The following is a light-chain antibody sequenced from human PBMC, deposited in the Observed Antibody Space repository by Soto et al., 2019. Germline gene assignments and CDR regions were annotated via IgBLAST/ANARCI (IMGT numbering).Light chain of an antibody. V-gene: IGLV1-44*01. CDR2: SNN. J-gene: IGLJ2*01. CDR1: SSNIGSNT. CDR3: AAWDDSLNGVV. Sequence: QSVLTQPPSASGTPGQRVTISCSGSSSNIGSNTVNWYQQLPGTAPKILIYSNNQRPSGVPDRFSGSKSGTSASLAISGRQSEDEDDYYCAAWDDSLNGVVFGGGTKVTVL.